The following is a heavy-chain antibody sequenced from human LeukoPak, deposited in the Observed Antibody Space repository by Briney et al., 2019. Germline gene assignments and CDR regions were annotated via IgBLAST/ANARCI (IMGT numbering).Heavy chain of an antibody. J-gene: IGHJ4*02. CDR3: ARTIAGYSSGWFNFDY. CDR1: GFTFSSYW. CDR2: INSDGSST. Sequence: PGGSLRLSCAASGFTFSSYWMHWVRQAPGKGLVWVSRINSDGSSTSYADSVKGRFTISRDNAKNTLYLQMNSLRAEDTAVYYCARTIAGYSSGWFNFDYWGQGTLVTVSS. V-gene: IGHV3-74*01. D-gene: IGHD6-19*01.